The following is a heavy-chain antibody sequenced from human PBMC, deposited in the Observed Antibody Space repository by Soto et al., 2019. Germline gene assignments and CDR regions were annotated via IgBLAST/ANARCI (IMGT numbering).Heavy chain of an antibody. D-gene: IGHD3-22*01. Sequence: QVQLVQSGAEVKKPGSSVKVSCKASGGTFSSYAISWVRQAPGQGLEWMGGIIPIFGTANYAQKFQGRVTITADESTSTADMELSSLRSEDTAVYYCARDSGYYGVNWFDPWGQGTLVTVSS. CDR2: IIPIFGTA. V-gene: IGHV1-69*01. J-gene: IGHJ5*02. CDR3: ARDSGYYGVNWFDP. CDR1: GGTFSSYA.